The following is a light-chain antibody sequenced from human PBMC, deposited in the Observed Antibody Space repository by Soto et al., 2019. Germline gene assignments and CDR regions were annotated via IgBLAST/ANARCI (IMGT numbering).Light chain of an antibody. CDR2: GAS. Sequence: EIVLTQSPGTLYLSPGARATLSCRASQSVSSSYLAWYQQKPGQAPRLLIYGASSRAPGIPDRFSGSGSGTDFTLTISRLEPEDFAVYYCQQYGSSLPYTFGQGTKLEIK. V-gene: IGKV3-20*01. CDR1: QSVSSSY. J-gene: IGKJ2*01. CDR3: QQYGSSLPYT.